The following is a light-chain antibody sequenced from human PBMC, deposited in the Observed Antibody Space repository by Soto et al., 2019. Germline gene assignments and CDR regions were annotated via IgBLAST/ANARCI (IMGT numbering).Light chain of an antibody. J-gene: IGLJ1*01. V-gene: IGLV2-14*01. Sequence: QSVLTQPASVSGSPGQSITISCTGTSSDVGGYDYVSWYQLHPGKAPKLMVFEVSNRPSGVSYRFSGPKSGNTASLTISGLPAEDEADYFCSSYSISTAYLFGTGTKVTVL. CDR2: EVS. CDR1: SSDVGGYDY. CDR3: SSYSISTAYL.